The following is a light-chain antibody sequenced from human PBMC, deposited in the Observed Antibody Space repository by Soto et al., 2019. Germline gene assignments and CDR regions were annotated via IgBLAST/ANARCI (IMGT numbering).Light chain of an antibody. CDR2: AAS. J-gene: IGKJ2*01. Sequence: DIDLTLSPSSRSPSVGDRVTITCRASQDIKYYLNWYQGKPVTAPRLLVYAASNLQSGVPSRFSASGSGTDFTLTIISLQPEDYATYFCQQSYSMPYAFGPGTKVDI. CDR3: QQSYSMPYA. CDR1: QDIKYY. V-gene: IGKV1-39*01.